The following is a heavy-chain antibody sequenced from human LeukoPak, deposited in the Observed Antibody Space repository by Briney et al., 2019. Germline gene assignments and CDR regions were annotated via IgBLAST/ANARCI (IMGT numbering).Heavy chain of an antibody. CDR1: GGSISSGDYY. CDR2: IYYSGST. CDR3: AREALIVVVPYYYYYGMDV. Sequence: SETLSLTCTVSGGSISSGDYYWSWIRRPPGKGLEWIGYIYYSGSTYYNPSLKSRVTISVDTSKNQFSLKLSSVTAADTAVYYCAREALIVVVPYYYYYGMDVWGQGTTVTVSS. J-gene: IGHJ6*02. D-gene: IGHD3-22*01. V-gene: IGHV4-30-4*01.